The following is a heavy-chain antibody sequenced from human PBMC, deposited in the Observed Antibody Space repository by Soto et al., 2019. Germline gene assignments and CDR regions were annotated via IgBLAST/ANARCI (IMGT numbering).Heavy chain of an antibody. J-gene: IGHJ4*02. Sequence: SGGSLRLSCAASGFTFSSYAMHWVRQAPGKGLEWVAVISYDGSNKYYADSVKGRFTISRDNSKNTLYLQMNSLRAEDTAVYYCARDRTGPFEYWGQGTLVTVSS. V-gene: IGHV3-30-3*01. D-gene: IGHD1-1*01. CDR1: GFTFSSYA. CDR3: ARDRTGPFEY. CDR2: ISYDGSNK.